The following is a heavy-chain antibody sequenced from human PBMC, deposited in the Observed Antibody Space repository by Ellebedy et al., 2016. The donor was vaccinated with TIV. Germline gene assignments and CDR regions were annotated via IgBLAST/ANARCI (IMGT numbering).Heavy chain of an antibody. V-gene: IGHV1-69*04. CDR1: GGTFSSYA. D-gene: IGHD2-2*01. CDR2: IIPILGIA. CDR3: ARGGYCSSTSCYGIYYGMDV. J-gene: IGHJ6*02. Sequence: SVKVSXKASGGTFSSYAISWVRQAPGQGLEWMGRIIPILGIANYAQKFQGRVTITADKSTSTAYMELSSLRSEDTAVYYCARGGYCSSTSCYGIYYGMDVWGQGTTVTVSS.